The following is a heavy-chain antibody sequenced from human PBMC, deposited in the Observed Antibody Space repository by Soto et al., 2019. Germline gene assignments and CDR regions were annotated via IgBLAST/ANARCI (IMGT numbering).Heavy chain of an antibody. CDR3: ARAVWYYDSSGYSPPEAFDI. Sequence: PSETLSLTCTVSGGSISSYYWSWIRQPPGKGLEWIGRIYTSGSTNYNPSLKSRVTMSVDTSKNQFSLKLSSVTAADTAVYYCARAVWYYDSSGYSPPEAFDIWGQGTMVTVSS. CDR2: IYTSGST. CDR1: GGSISSYY. J-gene: IGHJ3*02. D-gene: IGHD3-22*01. V-gene: IGHV4-4*07.